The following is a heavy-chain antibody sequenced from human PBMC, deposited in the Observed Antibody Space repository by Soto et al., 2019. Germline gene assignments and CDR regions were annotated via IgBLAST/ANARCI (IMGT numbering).Heavy chain of an antibody. J-gene: IGHJ5*02. Sequence: SETLSLTCAVSGGSISSGGYSWSWIRQPPGKGLEWIGYIYHSGSTYYNPSLKGRVTISVDRSKNQFSLKLSSVTAADTAVYYCARDTAVAGTGWFDPWGQGTLVTVSS. CDR3: ARDTAVAGTGWFDP. CDR2: IYHSGST. D-gene: IGHD6-19*01. CDR1: GGSISSGGYS. V-gene: IGHV4-30-2*01.